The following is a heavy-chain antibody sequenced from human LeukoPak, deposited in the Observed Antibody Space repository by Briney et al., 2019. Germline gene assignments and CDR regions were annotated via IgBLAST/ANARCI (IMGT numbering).Heavy chain of an antibody. J-gene: IGHJ5*02. CDR2: IIPIFGTA. D-gene: IGHD3-10*01. Sequence: GASVKVSCKASGGTLSSYAISWVRQAPGQGLEWMGGIIPIFGTANYAQKFRGRVTITADESTSTAYMELSSLRSEDTAVYYCARPRGGSGSYLFWFDPWGQGTLVTVSS. CDR3: ARPRGGSGSYLFWFDP. V-gene: IGHV1-69*13. CDR1: GGTLSSYA.